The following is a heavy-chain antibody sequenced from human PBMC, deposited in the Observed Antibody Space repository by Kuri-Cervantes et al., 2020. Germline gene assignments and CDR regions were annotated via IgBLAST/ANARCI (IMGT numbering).Heavy chain of an antibody. CDR3: ARADIAAVYYFDY. CDR2: IYHSGST. CDR1: GGSVSSGSYY. Sequence: SETLSLTCTVSGGSVSSGSYYWSWIRQPPGKGLEWIGYIYHSGSTYYNPSLKSRVTISVDRSKNQFSLKLSSVTAADTAVYYCARADIAAVYYFDYWGQGTLVTVSS. J-gene: IGHJ4*02. D-gene: IGHD6-13*01. V-gene: IGHV4-30-2*01.